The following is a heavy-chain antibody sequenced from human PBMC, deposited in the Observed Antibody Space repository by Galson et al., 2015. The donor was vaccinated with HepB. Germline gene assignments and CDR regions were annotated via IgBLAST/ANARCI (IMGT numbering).Heavy chain of an antibody. J-gene: IGHJ4*02. D-gene: IGHD5-18*01. Sequence: SVKVSCKASGYTFTSYYMHWVRQAPGQGLEWMGIINPSGGSTSYAQKFQGRVTMTRDTSTSTVYMELSSLRSEDTAVYYCARLSGYSYRREYYFDYWGQGTLVTVSS. CDR2: INPSGGST. CDR3: ARLSGYSYRREYYFDY. CDR1: GYTFTSYY. V-gene: IGHV1-46*01.